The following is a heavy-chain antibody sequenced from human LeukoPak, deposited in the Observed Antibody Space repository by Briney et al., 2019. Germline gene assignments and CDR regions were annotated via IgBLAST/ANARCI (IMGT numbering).Heavy chain of an antibody. CDR1: GYTFTGYY. Sequence: ASVKVSCKASGYTFTGYYMHWVRQAPGQGLEWMGWINPNSGGTNYAQKFQGRVTMTRDTSISTAYMELSRLRSDDTAVYYCAGEYYDSSGYFGYYYMDVWGKGTTVTISS. CDR3: AGEYYDSSGYFGYYYMDV. J-gene: IGHJ6*03. D-gene: IGHD3-22*01. CDR2: INPNSGGT. V-gene: IGHV1-2*02.